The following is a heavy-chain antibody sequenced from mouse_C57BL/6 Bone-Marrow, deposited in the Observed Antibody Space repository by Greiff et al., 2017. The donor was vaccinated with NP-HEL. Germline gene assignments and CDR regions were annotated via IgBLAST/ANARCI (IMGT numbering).Heavy chain of an antibody. D-gene: IGHD2-2*01. J-gene: IGHJ3*01. CDR3: ARLVKAY. CDR2: IYPGDGDT. Sequence: QVQLQQSGPELVKPGASVKISCKASGYAFSSSWMNWVKQRPGKGLEWIGRIYPGDGDTNYNGKFKGKATLTADKSSSTAYMQLSSLTSENSAVYFCARLVKAYWGQGTLVTVSA. CDR1: GYAFSSSW. V-gene: IGHV1-82*01.